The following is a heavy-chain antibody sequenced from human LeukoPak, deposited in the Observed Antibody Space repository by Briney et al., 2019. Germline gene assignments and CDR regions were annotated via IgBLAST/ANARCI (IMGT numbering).Heavy chain of an antibody. Sequence: ASVKVSCKASGYTFTNYYVHWVRQAPGQGLEWMGIIKPSGGGTSYALKLQGRVTMTTDTSTSTAYMELRSLRSDDTAVYYCARSPVTLWFGELRYYYYYYMDVWGKGTTVTVSS. CDR1: GYTFTNYY. V-gene: IGHV1-46*01. J-gene: IGHJ6*03. CDR3: ARSPVTLWFGELRYYYYYYMDV. CDR2: IKPSGGGT. D-gene: IGHD3-10*01.